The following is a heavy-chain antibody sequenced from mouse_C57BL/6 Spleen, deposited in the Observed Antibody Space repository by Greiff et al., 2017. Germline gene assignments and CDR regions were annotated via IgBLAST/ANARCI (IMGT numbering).Heavy chain of an antibody. CDR2: INPNNGGT. D-gene: IGHD3-1*01. Sequence: EVQLQQSGPELVKPGASVKMSCKASGYTFTDYNMHWVKQSHGKSLEWIGYINPNNGGTSYNQKFKGKATLTVNKSSSTAYMELRSLTSEDSAVYYCSRSGIPLYAMDYWGQGTSVTVSS. V-gene: IGHV1-22*01. CDR1: GYTFTDYN. CDR3: SRSGIPLYAMDY. J-gene: IGHJ4*01.